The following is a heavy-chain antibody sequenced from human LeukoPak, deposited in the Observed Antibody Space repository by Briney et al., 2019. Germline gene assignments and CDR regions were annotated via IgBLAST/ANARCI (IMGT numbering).Heavy chain of an antibody. CDR3: ARGGSTWTVHYYGMDV. Sequence: ASVKVSCKASGYTFTGYFLNWVRQAPGQGLEWMGRINPSSGDTNYAQKFQGRATLNRDTSISTAYMDLSSLRSDDTAVYYCARGGSTWTVHYYGMDVWGQGTTVTVSS. D-gene: IGHD6-13*01. CDR1: GYTFTGYF. J-gene: IGHJ6*02. CDR2: INPSSGDT. V-gene: IGHV1-2*06.